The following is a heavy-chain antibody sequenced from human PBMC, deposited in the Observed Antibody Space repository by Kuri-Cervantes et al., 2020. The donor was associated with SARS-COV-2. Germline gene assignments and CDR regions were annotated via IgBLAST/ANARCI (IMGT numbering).Heavy chain of an antibody. V-gene: IGHV3-74*01. Sequence: GESLKISCAASGFTFSGHWIHWVRQAPGKGLVWVSRINPDGSYTNNADSVKGRFTLSRDNSKNTLYLQMNSLRAEDTAVYYCAKDPRKRRHITGTGLGWGQGTTVTVSS. D-gene: IGHD1-20*01. CDR3: AKDPRKRRHITGTGLG. CDR2: INPDGSYT. J-gene: IGHJ6*02. CDR1: GFTFSGHW.